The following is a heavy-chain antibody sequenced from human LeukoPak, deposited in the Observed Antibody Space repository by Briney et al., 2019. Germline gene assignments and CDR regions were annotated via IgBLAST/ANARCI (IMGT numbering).Heavy chain of an antibody. Sequence: GGSLRLPCAASGFTFSSYGMSWVRQAPGKGLEWVSAISGSGGSTYYADSMKGRFTISRDNSKGTLYLQIYSLRPEDTGVYYSAKDYDYGDYAADYWGQGILVTVSS. D-gene: IGHD4-17*01. CDR1: GFTFSSYG. CDR2: ISGSGGST. CDR3: AKDYDYGDYAADY. V-gene: IGHV3-23*01. J-gene: IGHJ4*02.